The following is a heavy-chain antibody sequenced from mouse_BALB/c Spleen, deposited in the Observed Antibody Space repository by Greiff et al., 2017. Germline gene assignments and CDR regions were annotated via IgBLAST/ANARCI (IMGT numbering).Heavy chain of an antibody. J-gene: IGHJ3*01. Sequence: VQLQQSGAELVRPGSSVKISCKASGYAFSSYWMNWVKQRPGQGLEWIGQIYPGDGDTNYNGKFKGKATLTADKSSSTAYMQLSSLTSEDSAVYFCARLDYYGSSSWFAYWGQGTLVTVSA. D-gene: IGHD1-1*01. CDR1: GYAFSSYW. CDR2: IYPGDGDT. CDR3: ARLDYYGSSSWFAY. V-gene: IGHV1-80*01.